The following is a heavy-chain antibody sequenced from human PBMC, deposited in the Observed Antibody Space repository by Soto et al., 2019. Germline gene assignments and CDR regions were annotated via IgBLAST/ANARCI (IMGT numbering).Heavy chain of an antibody. D-gene: IGHD3-10*01. CDR3: ARVVGYYYGSGSIYGGAYYGMDV. J-gene: IGHJ6*02. Sequence: QVQLVQSGAEVKKPWASVKVSCKASGYTFTSYGISWLRQAPGQGLEWMGWISAYNGNTNYAQNLQGRVTMTTDTSTSTAYMELRSLRSDDTAVYYCARVVGYYYGSGSIYGGAYYGMDVWGQGTTVTVSS. CDR2: ISAYNGNT. CDR1: GYTFTSYG. V-gene: IGHV1-18*04.